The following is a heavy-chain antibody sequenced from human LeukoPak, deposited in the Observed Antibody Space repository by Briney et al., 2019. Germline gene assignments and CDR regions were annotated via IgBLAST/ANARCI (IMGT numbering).Heavy chain of an antibody. CDR1: GYTFTSYG. D-gene: IGHD3-3*01. Sequence: VASVKVSCKASGYTFTSYGISWVRQAPGQGLEWMGWISAYNGNTNYAQKLQGRVTMTTDTSTSTAYMELRSLRSDDTAVYYCARVNTYYDFWSGFDYYYYYMDVWGKGTTVTVSS. V-gene: IGHV1-18*01. J-gene: IGHJ6*03. CDR2: ISAYNGNT. CDR3: ARVNTYYDFWSGFDYYYYYMDV.